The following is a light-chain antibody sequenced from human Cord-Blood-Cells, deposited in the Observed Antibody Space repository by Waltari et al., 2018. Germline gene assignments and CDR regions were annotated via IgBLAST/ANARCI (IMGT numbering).Light chain of an antibody. CDR3: QPYGSSLFT. J-gene: IGKJ3*01. V-gene: IGKV3-20*01. CDR1: HSVSSSY. Sequence: EIVLTQSPGTMYLSPGERATLSCRASHSVSSSYLAWYQQRPGPAPRLPIYGASSRATGMPDRFSGSGSGTDFTLTISGLETQGFAVYYCQPYGSSLFTFGPGTKVDS. CDR2: GAS.